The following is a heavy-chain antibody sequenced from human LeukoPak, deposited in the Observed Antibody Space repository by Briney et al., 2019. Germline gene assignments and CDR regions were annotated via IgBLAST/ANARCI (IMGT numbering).Heavy chain of an antibody. CDR3: ARDWYYYDSRNASDI. V-gene: IGHV3-7*01. J-gene: IGHJ3*02. Sequence: PGGSLRLSCAASGFTFSSYWMSWVRQAPGKGLEWVANIKQDGSEKYYVDSVKGRFTISRDNAKNSLYLQMNSLRAEDTAVYYCARDWYYYDSRNASDIWRQGKIVTVSS. CDR2: IKQDGSEK. D-gene: IGHD3-22*01. CDR1: GFTFSSYW.